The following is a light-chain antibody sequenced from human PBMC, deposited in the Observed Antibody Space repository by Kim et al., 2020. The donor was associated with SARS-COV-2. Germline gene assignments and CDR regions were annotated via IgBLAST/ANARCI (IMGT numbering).Light chain of an antibody. CDR3: QQSFSTPWLS. V-gene: IGKV1-39*01. Sequence: SVGDRITVACRASQSIGTRLNWYQQRPGKAPKLRIYAASTLQSGVPSRLSGAGSETDFTLTISSLQPEDFATYYCQQSFSTPWLSFGGGTKVDIK. J-gene: IGKJ4*01. CDR1: QSIGTR. CDR2: AAS.